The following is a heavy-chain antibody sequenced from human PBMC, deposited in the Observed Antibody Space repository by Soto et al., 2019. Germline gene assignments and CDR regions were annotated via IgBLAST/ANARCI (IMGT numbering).Heavy chain of an antibody. CDR3: ARGLAVAGTTPAYYFDY. D-gene: IGHD6-19*01. CDR2: INHSGST. CDR1: GGSFSGYY. J-gene: IGHJ4*02. V-gene: IGHV4-34*01. Sequence: PSETLSLTCAVYGGSFSGYYWSWIRQPPGKGLEWIGEINHSGSTNYNPSLKSRVTISVDTSKNQFSLKLSSVTAADTAVYYCARGLAVAGTTPAYYFDYWGQGTLVTVSS.